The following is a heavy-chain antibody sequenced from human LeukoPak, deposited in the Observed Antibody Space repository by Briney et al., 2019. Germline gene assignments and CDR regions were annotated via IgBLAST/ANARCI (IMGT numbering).Heavy chain of an antibody. CDR2: IYYGGST. CDR1: GGSISSYY. V-gene: IGHV4-59*01. CDR3: ARLSSGWYYYFDY. J-gene: IGHJ4*02. D-gene: IGHD6-19*01. Sequence: SETLSLTCTVSGGSISSYYWSWIRQPPGKGLEWIGYIYYGGSTNYNPSLKSRVTISVDTSKNQFSLKLSSVTAADTAVYYCARLSSGWYYYFDYWGQGTLVTVSS.